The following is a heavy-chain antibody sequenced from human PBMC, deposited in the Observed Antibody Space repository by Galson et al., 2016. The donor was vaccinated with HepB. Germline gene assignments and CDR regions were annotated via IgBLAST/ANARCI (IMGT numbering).Heavy chain of an antibody. V-gene: IGHV1-3*01. CDR3: ARVDYSSSWFAFDI. J-gene: IGHJ3*02. CDR2: INAGNGNT. Sequence: SVKVSCKASGYTFTSYAIHWVRQAPGQRLEWMGWINAGNGNTKYSQKFQGRVTITRDTSASTAYMELRSLRSEDTAVYYCARVDYSSSWFAFDIWGQGTMVTVSS. D-gene: IGHD6-13*01. CDR1: GYTFTSYA.